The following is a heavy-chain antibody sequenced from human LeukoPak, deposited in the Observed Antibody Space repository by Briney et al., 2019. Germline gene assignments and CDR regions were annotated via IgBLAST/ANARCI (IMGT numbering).Heavy chain of an antibody. Sequence: GGSLRLSCAASGFTFSSYPMNWVRQAPGKGLEWVSYISTSSSTIYYADSVKGRFTISRDNAKNSLYLQMNSLRAEDTAVYYCARDSRRGQIAAADGFDPWGQGTLVTVSS. CDR3: ARDSRRGQIAAADGFDP. CDR2: ISTSSSTI. CDR1: GFTFSSYP. D-gene: IGHD6-13*01. V-gene: IGHV3-48*01. J-gene: IGHJ5*02.